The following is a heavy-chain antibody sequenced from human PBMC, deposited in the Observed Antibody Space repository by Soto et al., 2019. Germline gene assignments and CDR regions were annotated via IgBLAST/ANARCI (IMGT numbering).Heavy chain of an antibody. Sequence: SETLSLTCTVSGASISSYYWSWIRQPPGKGLEWIGYMYYSGSTNYNPSLKSRVTISVDTSKNQFSLRLISVTAADTAKYFCAREGNLGRWLQPLDFWGQGTLVTVSS. CDR2: MYYSGST. CDR1: GASISSYY. D-gene: IGHD5-12*01. CDR3: AREGNLGRWLQPLDF. J-gene: IGHJ4*02. V-gene: IGHV4-59*01.